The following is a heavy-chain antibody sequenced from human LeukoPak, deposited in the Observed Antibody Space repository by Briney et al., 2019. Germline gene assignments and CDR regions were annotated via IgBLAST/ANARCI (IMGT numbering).Heavy chain of an antibody. J-gene: IGHJ3*02. CDR1: GGTFSSYA. CDR2: IIPIFGTA. Sequence: ASVKVSCKASGGTFSSYAISWVRQAPGQGLEWMGGIIPIFGTANYAQKFQGRVTITTDESTSTAYMELSSLRSGDTAVYYCARPSSGWYDAFDIWGQGTMVTVSS. V-gene: IGHV1-69*05. D-gene: IGHD6-19*01. CDR3: ARPSSGWYDAFDI.